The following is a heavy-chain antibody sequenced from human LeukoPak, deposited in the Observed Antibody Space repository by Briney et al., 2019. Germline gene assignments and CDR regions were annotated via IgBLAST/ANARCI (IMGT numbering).Heavy chain of an antibody. V-gene: IGHV3-23*01. CDR3: ARERIQLREFDY. CDR2: ISGSGGST. D-gene: IGHD5-18*01. Sequence: GGSLRLSCAASGSTFSSYGMSWVRQAPGKGLEWVSAISGSGGSTYYADSVKGRFTISRDNSKNTLYLQMNSLRAEDTAVYYCARERIQLREFDYWGQGTLVTVSS. J-gene: IGHJ4*02. CDR1: GSTFSSYG.